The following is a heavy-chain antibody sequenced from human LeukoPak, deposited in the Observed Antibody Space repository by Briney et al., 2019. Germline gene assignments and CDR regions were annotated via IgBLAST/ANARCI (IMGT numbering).Heavy chain of an antibody. J-gene: IGHJ4*02. V-gene: IGHV3-30*18. D-gene: IGHD1-26*01. CDR2: ISYDGSNK. CDR3: AKGELIVGFDY. CDR1: GFTFSSYG. Sequence: GGSLRLSCAASGFTFSSYGMHWVRQAPGKGLEWVAVISYDGSNKYYADSVKGRFTISRDNSKNTLYLQMNSLRAEDTAVYYCAKGELIVGFDYWGQGTLVTVSS.